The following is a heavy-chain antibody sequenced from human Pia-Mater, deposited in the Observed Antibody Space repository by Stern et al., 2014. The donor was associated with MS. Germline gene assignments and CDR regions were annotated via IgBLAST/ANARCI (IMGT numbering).Heavy chain of an antibody. CDR3: ARGRGGNYRYYFDY. V-gene: IGHV3-21*01. D-gene: IGHD4-23*01. Sequence: DVQLLESGGGLVKPGGSLRLSCAASGFTFSSYRLHWVRPAPGQGLEWVASISSGGSYLCYADSPTARLHLSRDNAKHSLYLQMNSLRAEDTAVYYCARGRGGNYRYYFDYWGQGTLVTVSS. CDR2: ISSGGSYL. J-gene: IGHJ4*02. CDR1: GFTFSSYR.